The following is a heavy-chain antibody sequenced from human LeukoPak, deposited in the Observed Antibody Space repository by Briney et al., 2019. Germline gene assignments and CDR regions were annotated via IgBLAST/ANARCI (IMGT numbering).Heavy chain of an antibody. Sequence: ASVKVSCKASGYTFTSYDINWVRQATGQGLEWMGWMNPNSGNTGYAQKFQGRVTITRNTSISTAYMELSSLRSEDTAVYYCARGLYYDILTGYSTLLDYWGQGTLVTVSS. CDR1: GYTFTSYD. CDR2: MNPNSGNT. J-gene: IGHJ4*02. V-gene: IGHV1-8*03. CDR3: ARGLYYDILTGYSTLLDY. D-gene: IGHD3-9*01.